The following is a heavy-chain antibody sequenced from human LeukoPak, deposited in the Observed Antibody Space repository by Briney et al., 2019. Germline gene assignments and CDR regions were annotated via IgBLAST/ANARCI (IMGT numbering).Heavy chain of an antibody. CDR1: GGSFSGDY. CDR2: INHSGST. Sequence: SETLSLTCAVYGGSFSGDYWSWIRQPPGKGLEWIGEINHSGSTNYNPSLKSRVTILVDTSKNQFSLKVTSVTAADTAVYYCATVRGARGYYYYGMDVWGQGTTVTVSS. D-gene: IGHD3-10*01. CDR3: ATVRGARGYYYYGMDV. J-gene: IGHJ6*02. V-gene: IGHV4-34*01.